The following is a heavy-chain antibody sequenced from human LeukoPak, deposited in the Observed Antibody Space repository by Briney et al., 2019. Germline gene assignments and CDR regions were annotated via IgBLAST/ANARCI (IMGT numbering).Heavy chain of an antibody. CDR2: FDPEDGET. CDR3: ATDRDGSYQFDY. Sequence: ASVNVSCKVSGYTLTELSTHWVRQAPGKGLEWMGGFDPEDGETIYAQKFQGRVTMTEDTSTDTAYMELSSLRSEDTAVYYCATDRDGSYQFDYWGQGTLVTVSS. D-gene: IGHD1-26*01. J-gene: IGHJ4*02. V-gene: IGHV1-24*01. CDR1: GYTLTELS.